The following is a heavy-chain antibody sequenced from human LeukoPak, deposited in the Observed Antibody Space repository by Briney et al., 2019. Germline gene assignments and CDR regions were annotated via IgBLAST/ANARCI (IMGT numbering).Heavy chain of an antibody. V-gene: IGHV1-69*13. CDR2: IIPIFGTA. D-gene: IGHD5-24*01. CDR1: GGTFSSYT. Sequence: SVKVSCKASGGTFSSYTISWVRQAPGQGLEWMGGIIPIFGTANYAQKFQGRVTITADESTSTAYMELSSLRSEDTAVYYCARGGSRDGYNSDYWGQGTLVTVSS. CDR3: ARGGSRDGYNSDY. J-gene: IGHJ4*02.